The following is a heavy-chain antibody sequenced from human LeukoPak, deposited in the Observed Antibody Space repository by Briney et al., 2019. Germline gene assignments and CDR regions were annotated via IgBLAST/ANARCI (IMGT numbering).Heavy chain of an antibody. CDR3: ARYSITMVRGVTPGAFDI. D-gene: IGHD3-10*01. J-gene: IGHJ3*02. CDR2: IYPGDSDT. V-gene: IGHV5-51*01. Sequence: GESLKISCKGSGYSFTSYWIGWVRQMPGKGLEWMGIIYPGDSDTRYSPSFQGQVTISADKSISTAYLQWSSLKASDTAMYYCARYSITMVRGVTPGAFDIWGQGTMVTVSS. CDR1: GYSFTSYW.